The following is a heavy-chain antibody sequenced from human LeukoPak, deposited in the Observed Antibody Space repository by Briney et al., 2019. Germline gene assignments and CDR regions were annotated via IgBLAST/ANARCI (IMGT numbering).Heavy chain of an antibody. Sequence: ASVKVSCKASGYTFTGYYMHWVRQAPGQGLEWMGWINPNSGGTNYAQKFQGRVTMTRDTSISTAYMELSRLRSDDTAVYYCARVRRCSGGSCYRLGAFDIWGQGTMVTVSS. V-gene: IGHV1-2*02. D-gene: IGHD2-15*01. CDR3: ARVRRCSGGSCYRLGAFDI. CDR1: GYTFTGYY. J-gene: IGHJ3*02. CDR2: INPNSGGT.